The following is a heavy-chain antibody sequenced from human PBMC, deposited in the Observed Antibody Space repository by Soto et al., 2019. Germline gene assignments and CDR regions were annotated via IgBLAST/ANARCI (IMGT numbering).Heavy chain of an antibody. D-gene: IGHD3-22*01. V-gene: IGHV3-23*01. CDR1: GFTFSSYA. CDR3: AKDWDSSGYYLYFQH. J-gene: IGHJ1*01. Sequence: PGGSLRLSCAASGFTFSSYAMSWVRQAPGKGLEWVSAISGSGGSTYYADSVKGRFTISRDNSKNTLYLQMNSLRAEDTAVYYSAKDWDSSGYYLYFQHWGQGTLVTVSS. CDR2: ISGSGGST.